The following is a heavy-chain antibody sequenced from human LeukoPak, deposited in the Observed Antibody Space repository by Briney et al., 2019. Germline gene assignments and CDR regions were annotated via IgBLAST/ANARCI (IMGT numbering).Heavy chain of an antibody. CDR3: ARGLGL. V-gene: IGHV4-34*01. Sequence: PSETLSLTCAVYGGSFSGYYWSWIRQPPGKGLEWIGEISHSGSTNYNPSLKSRVTISVDTSKNQFSLKLSSVTAADTAVYYCARGLGLWGQGTLVTVSS. J-gene: IGHJ4*02. CDR1: GGSFSGYY. CDR2: ISHSGST.